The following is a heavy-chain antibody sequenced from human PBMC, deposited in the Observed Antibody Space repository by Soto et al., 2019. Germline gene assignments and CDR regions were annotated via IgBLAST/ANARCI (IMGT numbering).Heavy chain of an antibody. D-gene: IGHD5-12*01. CDR2: IYCGGTT. CDR1: GFNVRANY. CDR3: HGYGY. J-gene: IGHJ4*02. Sequence: EVQLVESGGGLIQPGGSLRLSCAVSGFNVRANYMSWVRQAPGKGLEWVSVIYCGGTTYYADSEKGRFIISRDISNNTLYLQRNIQRAEDTAVYYGHGYGYWGQGTLVTGSS. V-gene: IGHV3-53*01.